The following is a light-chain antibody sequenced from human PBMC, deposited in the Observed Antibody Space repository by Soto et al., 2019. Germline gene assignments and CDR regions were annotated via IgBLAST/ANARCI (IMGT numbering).Light chain of an antibody. J-gene: IGKJ2*01. V-gene: IGKV2-24*01. CDR2: KVS. CDR3: MQATQYRPYT. CDR1: QSLVHSDGNTY. Sequence: DIVLTQTPLSSPVTLGQPASISCRSSQSLVHSDGNTYLSWLQQRPGQPTILLIYKVSNRFSAVPDRFSGSGAVTECTLKISRVEAEDVGVNYCMQATQYRPYTFGQGTKREI.